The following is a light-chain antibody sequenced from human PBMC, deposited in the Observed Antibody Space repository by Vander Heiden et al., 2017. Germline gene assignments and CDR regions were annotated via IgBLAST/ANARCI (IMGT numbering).Light chain of an antibody. CDR3: ATWDDSLNGYV. J-gene: IGLJ1*01. V-gene: IGLV1-44*01. Sequence: QSVLTQPPSTSGAPGQRVTISCSGSSSNIGSNTVQWYQQLPGTAPRLLIFSDNQRPSGVPDRCSGSKSGTSASRAISGLQSEDEADYYCATWDDSLNGYVFGPGTKVTVL. CDR2: SDN. CDR1: SSNIGSNT.